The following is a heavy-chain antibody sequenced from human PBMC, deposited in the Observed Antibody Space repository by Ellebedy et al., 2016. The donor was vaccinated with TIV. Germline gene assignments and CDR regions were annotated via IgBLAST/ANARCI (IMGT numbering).Heavy chain of an antibody. CDR2: IIPIFGTA. V-gene: IGHV1-69*13. CDR3: ATAGLYYYGSGSYLTDY. D-gene: IGHD3-10*01. Sequence: SVKVSXXASGGTFSSYAISWVRQAPGQGLEWMGGIIPIFGTANYAQKFQGRVTITADESTSTAYMELSSLRSEDTAVYYCATAGLYYYGSGSYLTDYWGQGTLVTVSS. J-gene: IGHJ4*02. CDR1: GGTFSSYA.